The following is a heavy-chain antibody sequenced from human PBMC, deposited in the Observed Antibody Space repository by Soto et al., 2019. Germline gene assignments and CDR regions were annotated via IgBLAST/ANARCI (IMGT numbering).Heavy chain of an antibody. CDR1: GGTFSSYA. CDR3: ARCSTSCYYFDY. CDR2: IIPIFGTA. J-gene: IGHJ4*02. V-gene: IGHV1-69*13. D-gene: IGHD2-2*01. Sequence: SVKVSCKASGGTFSSYAISWVRQAPGQGLEWMGGIIPIFGTANYAQKFQGRVTITADESTSTAYMELSSLRSEDTAVYYCARCSTSCYYFDYWGQGTLVTAPQ.